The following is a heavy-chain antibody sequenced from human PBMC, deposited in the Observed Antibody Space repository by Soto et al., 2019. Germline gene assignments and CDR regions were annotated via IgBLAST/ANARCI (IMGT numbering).Heavy chain of an antibody. CDR2: IVPLPGTT. CDR1: GGTFTKYA. CDR3: ASEVGGLSGSSGWPDYAFDV. D-gene: IGHD6-19*01. V-gene: IGHV1-69*06. J-gene: IGHJ3*01. Sequence: QVQLVQSGAAVRKPGSSVKVSCKASGGTFTKYAITWVRQAPRQGLEWMGGIVPLPGTTNYAQKFRGRVTISADTSTSTAYLELSSLRSEDTAVYFCASEVGGLSGSSGWPDYAFDVWRQATMVIVSS.